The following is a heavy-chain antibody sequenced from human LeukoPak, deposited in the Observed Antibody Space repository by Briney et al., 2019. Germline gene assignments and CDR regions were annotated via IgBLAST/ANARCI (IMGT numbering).Heavy chain of an antibody. V-gene: IGHV4-38-2*02. Sequence: SETLSLTCTVSGYSISSGYYWGWIRQPPGKGLEWIGSIYHSGSTYYNPSLKSRVTISVDTSKNQFSLKLSSVTAADTAVYYCARFGPSWDYYMDVWGKGTTVTISS. CDR2: IYHSGST. CDR3: ARFGPSWDYYMDV. J-gene: IGHJ6*03. CDR1: GYSISSGYY. D-gene: IGHD1-26*01.